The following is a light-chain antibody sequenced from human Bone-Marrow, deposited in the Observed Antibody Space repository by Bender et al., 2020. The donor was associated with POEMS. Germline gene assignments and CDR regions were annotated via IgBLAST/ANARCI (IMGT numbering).Light chain of an antibody. CDR2: EVS. Sequence: QTALAQPASVSGSPGQSITISCTGSASDVGGYNYVSWYQQYPGKAPKLMMYEVSKRPSGVPDRFSGSKSGNTASLTVSGLQAEDEADYYCSSYAGSNNLVFGGGTQLTVL. CDR3: SSYAGSNNLV. V-gene: IGLV2-8*01. CDR1: ASDVGGYNY. J-gene: IGLJ3*02.